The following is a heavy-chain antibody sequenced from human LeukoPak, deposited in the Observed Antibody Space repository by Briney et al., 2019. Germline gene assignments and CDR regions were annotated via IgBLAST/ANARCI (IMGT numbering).Heavy chain of an antibody. CDR1: GGSIRSNSYY. Sequence: SETLSLTCAVSGGSIRSNSYYWGWIRQPPGKGLEWIGEINHSGSTNYNPSLKSRVTISVDTSKNQFSLKLSSVTAADTAVYYCARRGSSWYRGWFDPWGQGTLVTVSS. CDR2: INHSGST. V-gene: IGHV4-39*07. D-gene: IGHD6-13*01. CDR3: ARRGSSWYRGWFDP. J-gene: IGHJ5*02.